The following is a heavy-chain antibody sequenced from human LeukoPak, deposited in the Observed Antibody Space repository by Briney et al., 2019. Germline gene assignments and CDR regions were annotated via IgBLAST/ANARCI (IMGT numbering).Heavy chain of an antibody. J-gene: IGHJ3*02. CDR3: ARGLYYYGSGSYSPDAFDI. V-gene: IGHV6-1*01. CDR2: TYYRSKWYN. CDR1: GDSVSSNSAA. D-gene: IGHD3-10*01. Sequence: SQTLSLTCAISGDSVSSNSAAWNWIRQSPSRGLEWLGRTYYRSKWYNDYAVSVKIRITINPDTSKNQFSLQLNSVTPEDTAVYYCARGLYYYGSGSYSPDAFDIWGQGTMVTVSS.